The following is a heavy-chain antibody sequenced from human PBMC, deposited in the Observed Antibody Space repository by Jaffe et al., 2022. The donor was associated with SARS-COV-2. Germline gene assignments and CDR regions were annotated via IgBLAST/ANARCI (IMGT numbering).Heavy chain of an antibody. Sequence: QVQLVQSGAEVKKPGASVKVSCKTSGYTFHSFDISWVRQAPGQGLEWMGWMNPNTGNTGSAEKFQGRITMTRNISINTAFLELNSLRYEDTAVYYCARSLVRGGHWRLAFWGLGTLVSVSS. CDR1: GYTFHSFD. D-gene: IGHD3-10*01. J-gene: IGHJ4*02. CDR2: MNPNTGNT. V-gene: IGHV1-8*01. CDR3: ARSLVRGGHWRLAF.